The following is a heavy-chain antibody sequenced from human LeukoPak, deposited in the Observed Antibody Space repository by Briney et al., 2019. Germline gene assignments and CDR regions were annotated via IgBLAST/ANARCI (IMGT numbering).Heavy chain of an antibody. CDR2: ISYDGSNK. CDR1: GFTFSSYG. V-gene: IGHV3-30*03. D-gene: IGHD5-12*01. Sequence: GGSLRLSCAASGFTFSSYGMHWVRQAPGKGLEWVAVISYDGSNKYYADSVKGRFTISRDNAKNSLYLQMNSLRAEDTAVYYCARVAVSSGYDFMDVWGKGTTVTVSS. CDR3: ARVAVSSGYDFMDV. J-gene: IGHJ6*03.